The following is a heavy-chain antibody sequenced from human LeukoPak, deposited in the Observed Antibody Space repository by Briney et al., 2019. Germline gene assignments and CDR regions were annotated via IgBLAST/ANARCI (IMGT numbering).Heavy chain of an antibody. CDR1: GFTFDDYA. CDR2: ISWNSGSI. V-gene: IGHV3-9*01. CDR3: AKEYCSSTSCYNSFDY. Sequence: PGGSLRLSCAASGFTFDDYAMHWVRQAPGKGLEGVSGISWNSGSIGYADSVKGRFTISRDNAKNSLYLQMNSLRAEDTALYYCAKEYCSSTSCYNSFDYWGQGTLVTVSS. J-gene: IGHJ4*02. D-gene: IGHD2-2*02.